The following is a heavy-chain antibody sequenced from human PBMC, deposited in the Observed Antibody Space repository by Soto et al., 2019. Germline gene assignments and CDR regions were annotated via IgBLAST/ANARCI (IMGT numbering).Heavy chain of an antibody. CDR3: AKDFSGWYGSSDYGF. Sequence: QVQLVESGGGVVQPGRSLRLSCAASGFTFSTYGMHWVRQAPGKVLEWVEVISYDGSNKYYEDSVKGRFTISRDNSKNTLYLQMNSLGAEDTAVYYCAKDFSGWYGSSDYGFWGQGTLVTVSS. CDR1: GFTFSTYG. J-gene: IGHJ4*02. CDR2: ISYDGSNK. D-gene: IGHD6-19*01. V-gene: IGHV3-30*18.